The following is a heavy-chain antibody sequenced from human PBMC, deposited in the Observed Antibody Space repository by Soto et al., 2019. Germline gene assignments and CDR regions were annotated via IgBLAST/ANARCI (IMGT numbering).Heavy chain of an antibody. CDR3: ARVPLGTYYYDSSGYYYKDYFDY. D-gene: IGHD3-22*01. Sequence: SETLSLTCTVSGGSISSGGYYWSWIRQHPGKGLEWIGYIYYSGSTYYNPSLKSRVTISVDTSKNQFSLKLSSVTAADTAVYYCARVPLGTYYYDSSGYYYKDYFDYWGQGTLVTVSS. CDR2: IYYSGST. V-gene: IGHV4-31*03. J-gene: IGHJ4*02. CDR1: GGSISSGGYY.